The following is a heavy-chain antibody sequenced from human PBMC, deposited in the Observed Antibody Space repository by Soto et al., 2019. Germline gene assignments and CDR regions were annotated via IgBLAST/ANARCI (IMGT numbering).Heavy chain of an antibody. Sequence: QMQLVQSGAEVKKPGSSVKVSGKASGGTLSSYAISWGRQAPGQGLEWMGGIIPISGTANYAQKFQGRVTITADESTSTVYMELSSLRSEDTAVYYCARSQGSSTSLEIYYYYYYGMDVWGQGTTVTVSS. CDR3: ARSQGSSTSLEIYYYYYYGMDV. D-gene: IGHD2-2*01. CDR1: GGTLSSYA. CDR2: IIPISGTA. V-gene: IGHV1-69*01. J-gene: IGHJ6*02.